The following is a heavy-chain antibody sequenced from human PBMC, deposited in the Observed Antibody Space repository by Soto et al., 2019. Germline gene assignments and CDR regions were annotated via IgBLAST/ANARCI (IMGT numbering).Heavy chain of an antibody. V-gene: IGHV4-59*01. CDR2: VYYTGSIST. J-gene: IGHJ4*02. Sequence: SETLSLTCSVSGASINNYYWSWIRQPPGKGLEWIGFVYYTGSISTKYNPSLQSRVAMSVDSSKNQFSLKLTSMTAADTAIYYCAKYRRTDAEGYRLDFWRPGTLVTVPS. CDR1: GASINNYY. CDR3: AKYRRTDAEGYRLDF. D-gene: IGHD5-12*01.